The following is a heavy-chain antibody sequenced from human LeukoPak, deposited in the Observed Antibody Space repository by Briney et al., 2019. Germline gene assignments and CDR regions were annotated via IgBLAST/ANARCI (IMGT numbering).Heavy chain of an antibody. CDR2: IWYDGSNK. D-gene: IGHD1-26*01. V-gene: IGHV3-33*08. J-gene: IGHJ6*02. CDR3: ARERSEWELLSGYGMDV. Sequence: QPGRSLRLSCAASGFTFSSYGMHWVRQAPGKGLEWVAVIWYDGSNKYYADSVKGRFTISRDNSKNTLYLQMNSLRAEDTAVYYCARERSEWELLSGYGMDVWGQGTTVTVSS. CDR1: GFTFSSYG.